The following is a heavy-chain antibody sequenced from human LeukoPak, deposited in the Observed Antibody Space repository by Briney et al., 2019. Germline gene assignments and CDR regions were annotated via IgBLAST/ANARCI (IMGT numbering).Heavy chain of an antibody. Sequence: GESLKISCKGSGYSFTIYWLGWVRQMPGKGLEWMGIIYPGDSDTRYSPSFQGQVTISADKSITTAYLQWSSLKASDTAMYYCARRFPFFGDAFDIWGQGTMVTVSS. CDR1: GYSFTIYW. CDR3: ARRFPFFGDAFDI. J-gene: IGHJ3*02. D-gene: IGHD2/OR15-2a*01. V-gene: IGHV5-51*01. CDR2: IYPGDSDT.